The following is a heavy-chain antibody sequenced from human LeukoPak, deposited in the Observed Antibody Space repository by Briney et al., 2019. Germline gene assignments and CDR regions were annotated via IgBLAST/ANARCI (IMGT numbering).Heavy chain of an antibody. CDR1: GFTFSSYA. J-gene: IGHJ4*02. CDR3: AKASGYCSSTTSCYLYFDY. V-gene: IGHV3-23*01. CDR2: INNSGGST. D-gene: IGHD2-2*01. Sequence: GGSLRLSCAASGFTFSSYAMSWARQAPGKGLEWVSGINNSGGSTYYADSVKGRFTISRDNSKNTLYLQMNSLRDEDTAVYYCAKASGYCSSTTSCYLYFDYWGQGTLVTVSS.